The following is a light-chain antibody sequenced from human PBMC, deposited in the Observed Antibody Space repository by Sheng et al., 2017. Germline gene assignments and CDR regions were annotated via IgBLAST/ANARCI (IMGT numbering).Light chain of an antibody. J-gene: IGLJ1*01. Sequence: SYELTQAPSVSVAPGETARITCGGNNIGDRSVHWYQQKPGQAPVLVVYDDSGRPSGIPERFSGSNSGNTATLTISRVEAGDEADYYCQVWDDTSDHQVFGPGTKVTVL. CDR1: NIGDRS. CDR3: QVWDDTSDHQV. V-gene: IGLV3-21*02. CDR2: DDS.